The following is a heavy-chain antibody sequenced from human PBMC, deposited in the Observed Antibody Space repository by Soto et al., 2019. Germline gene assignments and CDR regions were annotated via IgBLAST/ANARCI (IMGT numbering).Heavy chain of an antibody. V-gene: IGHV3-30-3*01. D-gene: IGHD3-3*01. CDR1: GFTFSSYA. CDR3: ARGWGWSGYDIMDV. J-gene: IGHJ6*02. CDR2: ISYDGSNK. Sequence: GGSLRLSCAASGFTFSSYAMHWVRQAPGKGLEWVAVISYDGSNKYYADSVKGRFTISRDNSKNTLYLQMNSLRAEDTAVYYCARGWGWSGYDIMDVWGQGTTVTVSS.